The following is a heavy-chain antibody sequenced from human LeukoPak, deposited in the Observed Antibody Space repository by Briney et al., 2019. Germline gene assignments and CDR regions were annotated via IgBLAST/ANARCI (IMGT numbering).Heavy chain of an antibody. CDR1: GYTFTSYY. Sequence: ASVKVSCKASGYTFTSYYMHWVRQAPGQGLEWMGIINPSGGSTSYAQKFQGRVTMTRDMSTGTVYMELSSLRSEDTAVYYCARAGYYDSSGFDAFDIWGQGTMVTVSS. CDR3: ARAGYYDSSGFDAFDI. J-gene: IGHJ3*02. D-gene: IGHD3-22*01. CDR2: INPSGGST. V-gene: IGHV1-46*01.